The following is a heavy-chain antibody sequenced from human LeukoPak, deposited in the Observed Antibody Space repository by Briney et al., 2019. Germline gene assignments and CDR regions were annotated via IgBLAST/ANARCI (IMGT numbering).Heavy chain of an antibody. V-gene: IGHV4-34*01. J-gene: IGHJ4*02. CDR1: GRSFSGYY. CDR3: ARALTRIAAAGAYYFDY. CDR2: INHSGST. Sequence: SETLSLTCAVYGRSFSGYYWSWIRQPPGKGLEWIGEINHSGSTNYNPSLKSRVTISVDTSKNQFSLKLSSVTAADTAVYYCARALTRIAAAGAYYFDYWGQGTLVTVSS. D-gene: IGHD6-13*01.